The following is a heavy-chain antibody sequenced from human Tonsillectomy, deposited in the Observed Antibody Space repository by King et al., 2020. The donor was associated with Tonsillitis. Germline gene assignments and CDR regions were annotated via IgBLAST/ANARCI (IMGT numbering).Heavy chain of an antibody. Sequence: VQLVESGGGLVQPGGSLRLSCAASGFTFSGYSMNWVRQAPGKGLEWISYITSTTNTIYYADSVRGRFTISRDNAKNSLNLQMSSLRAEDTAVYFCARGEQYFDFWSGYYYFDTWGQGTLVTVSS. CDR2: ITSTTNTI. CDR3: ARGEQYFDFWSGYYYFDT. D-gene: IGHD3-3*01. V-gene: IGHV3-48*01. J-gene: IGHJ4*02. CDR1: GFTFSGYS.